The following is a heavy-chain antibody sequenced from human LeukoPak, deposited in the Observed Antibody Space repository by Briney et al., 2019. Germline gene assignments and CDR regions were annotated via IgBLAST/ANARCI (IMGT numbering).Heavy chain of an antibody. V-gene: IGHV3-33*06. CDR1: GFTFSSYG. J-gene: IGHJ4*02. CDR3: AKDFDSSGWYEAFDY. D-gene: IGHD6-19*01. CDR2: IWYDGSNK. Sequence: PGGSLRLSCAASGFTFSSYGMHWVRQAPGKGLEWVAVIWYDGSNKYYADSVKGRFTISRNNSKKTLYLQMNSMRAEDAAVYYCAKDFDSSGWYEAFDYWGQGTLVTVSS.